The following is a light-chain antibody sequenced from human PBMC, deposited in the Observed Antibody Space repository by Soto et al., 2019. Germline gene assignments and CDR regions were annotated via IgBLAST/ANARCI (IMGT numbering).Light chain of an antibody. CDR3: SSYTSSSTSYV. CDR1: SSDVGGYNY. CDR2: EVS. Sequence: QSALTQPASVSGSPGQSITISCTGTSSDVGGYNYASWYQQHPGKAPKLMIYEVSNRPSGVSNRFSGSKSGNTASLTISGLQAEDEADYYCSSYTSSSTSYVFGTGTKLTVL. V-gene: IGLV2-14*01. J-gene: IGLJ1*01.